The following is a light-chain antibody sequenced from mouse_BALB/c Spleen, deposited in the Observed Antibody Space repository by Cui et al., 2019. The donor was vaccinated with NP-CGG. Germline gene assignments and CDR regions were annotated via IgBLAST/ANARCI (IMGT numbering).Light chain of an antibody. CDR2: GTN. CDR1: IGAVTTSNY. Sequence: QAVLTQDSTLTTSPGETVTLTCRSSIGAVTTSNYANWIQEKPGHLFTGLIGGTNNRAPGVPARFSGSLIGDKAALTITGAQTEDEAIYFCALWYSNHWVFGGGTKLTVL. CDR3: ALWYSNHWV. V-gene: IGLV1*01. J-gene: IGLJ1*01.